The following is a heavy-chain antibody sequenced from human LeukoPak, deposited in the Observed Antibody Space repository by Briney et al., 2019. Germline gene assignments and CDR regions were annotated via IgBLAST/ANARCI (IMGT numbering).Heavy chain of an antibody. CDR3: AKEQPYTYYDILTSYLYYFDY. V-gene: IGHV3-23*01. D-gene: IGHD3-9*01. J-gene: IGHJ4*02. CDR2: ISGSGGST. CDR1: GFTFSSYA. Sequence: GGSLRLSCAASGFTFSSYAMSWVRQAPGKGLEWVSAISGSGGSTYYADSVKGRFTISRDNSKNTLYLQMNSLRAEDTAVYYRAKEQPYTYYDILTSYLYYFDYWGQGTLVTVSS.